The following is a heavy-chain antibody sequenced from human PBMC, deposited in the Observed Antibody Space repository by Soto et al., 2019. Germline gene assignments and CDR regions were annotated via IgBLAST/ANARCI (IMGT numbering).Heavy chain of an antibody. V-gene: IGHV3-48*01. CDR2: ISISSSTI. D-gene: IGHD2-21*01. CDR1: GFTFSSYS. J-gene: IGHJ5*02. Sequence: EVQLVESGGGLVQPGGSLRLSCAASGFTFSSYSMNRVRQAPGKGLEWVSYISISSSTIYYADSVKGRFTISRDNAKNSLYLQMNSLIAEDTAVYYCAREVVVVIALLYNWFDPWGQGTLVTVSS. CDR3: AREVVVVIALLYNWFDP.